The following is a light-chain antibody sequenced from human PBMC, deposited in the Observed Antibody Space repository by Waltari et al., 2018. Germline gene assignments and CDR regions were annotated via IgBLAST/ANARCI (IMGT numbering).Light chain of an antibody. V-gene: IGKV3-20*01. Sequence: EIMLTQSPGTLSLSPGERATLSCGASQSISRYLAWYQHKPGQAPRLLIYDASSRATGIPDRFSGSGSGTDFSLTISRLEPEDFAVYYCQKYGTLPATFGQGTKVEIK. CDR2: DAS. J-gene: IGKJ1*01. CDR1: QSISRY. CDR3: QKYGTLPAT.